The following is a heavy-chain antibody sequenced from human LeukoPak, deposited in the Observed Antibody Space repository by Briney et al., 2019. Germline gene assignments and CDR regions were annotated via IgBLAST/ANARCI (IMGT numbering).Heavy chain of an antibody. CDR2: IRYDGSNK. V-gene: IGHV3-30*02. D-gene: IGHD2-2*02. J-gene: IGHJ4*02. CDR1: GFTFSSYG. Sequence: PGGSLRLSCAASGFTFSSYGMHWVRQAPGKGLEWVAFIRYDGSNKYYADSVKGRFTISRDNSKNTLYLQMNSLRAEDTAVYYCAKDSAYRSSTSCYRGEFDYWGQGTLVTVSS. CDR3: AKDSAYRSSTSCYRGEFDY.